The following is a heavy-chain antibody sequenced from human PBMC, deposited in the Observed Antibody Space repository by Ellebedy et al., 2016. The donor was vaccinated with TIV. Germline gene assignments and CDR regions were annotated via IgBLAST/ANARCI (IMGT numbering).Heavy chain of an antibody. D-gene: IGHD3-3*02. CDR1: GFTFSPYG. J-gene: IGHJ3*01. V-gene: IGHV3-33*03. Sequence: PGGSLRLSCAASGFTFSPYGLHWVRQAPGKGLEWVAVVWYDGSDKYYADSVKGRFTISRDNAKNSLYLQMNSLRGEDTAVYDCAIFGVHDGFAFWGQGTMVTVSA. CDR3: AIFGVHDGFAF. CDR2: VWYDGSDK.